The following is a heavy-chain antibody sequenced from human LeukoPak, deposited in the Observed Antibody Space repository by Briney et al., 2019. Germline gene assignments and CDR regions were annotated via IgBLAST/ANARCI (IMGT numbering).Heavy chain of an antibody. CDR2: INHSGST. V-gene: IGHV4-34*01. CDR3: ARGPKPPYQLLWGGKIRSSGWYDGWFDP. CDR1: GGSFSGYY. J-gene: IGHJ5*02. D-gene: IGHD6-19*01. Sequence: SETLSLTCAVYGGSFSGYYWSWIRQPPGKGLEWIGEINHSGSTNYNPSLKSRVTISVDTSKNQFSLKLSSVTAADTAVYYCARGPKPPYQLLWGGKIRSSGWYDGWFDPWGQGTLVTVSS.